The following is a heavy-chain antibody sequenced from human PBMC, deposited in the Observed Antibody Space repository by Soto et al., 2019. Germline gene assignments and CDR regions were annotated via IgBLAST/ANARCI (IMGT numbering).Heavy chain of an antibody. CDR3: ARSLPHYDTNGYREFFQH. J-gene: IGHJ1*01. V-gene: IGHV3-48*02. CDR2: ISSSSSTI. CDR1: GFTFSSYS. D-gene: IGHD3-22*01. Sequence: GGSLRLSCAASGFTFSSYSMNWVRQAPGKGLEWVSYISSSSSTIYYADSVKGRFTISRDNAKNSLYLQMNSLRDEDTAVYYCARSLPHYDTNGYREFFQHWGQGTLVTVSS.